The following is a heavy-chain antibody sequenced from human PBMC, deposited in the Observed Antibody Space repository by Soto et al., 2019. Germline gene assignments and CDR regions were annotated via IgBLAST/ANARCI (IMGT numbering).Heavy chain of an antibody. V-gene: IGHV3-33*01. D-gene: IGHD1-26*01. CDR1: GFSFSSHG. CDR2: IWYDGRLK. Sequence: QEQLVESGGGVVQPGRSLTLSCVASGFSFSSHGMHWVRQAPGKGLEWVAVIWYDGRLKYYADSVEGRFTVSRDNYKNTLYLQMNSLRVEDTAVYYCARRGIISGSTFVWWGQGTLVTVS. J-gene: IGHJ4*02. CDR3: ARRGIISGSTFVW.